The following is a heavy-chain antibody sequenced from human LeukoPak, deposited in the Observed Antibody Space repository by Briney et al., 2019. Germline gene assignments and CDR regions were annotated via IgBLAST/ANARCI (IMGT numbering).Heavy chain of an antibody. V-gene: IGHV1-18*01. D-gene: IGHD2-21*02. J-gene: IGHJ4*02. Sequence: SGYNGNTNYAQKLQGRVTMTREKSKSRGYMEVRSLISDDTAVYYCARDLGMVVTPGGIDYWGQGTLVTVSS. CDR2: SGYNGNT. CDR3: ARDLGMVVTPGGIDY.